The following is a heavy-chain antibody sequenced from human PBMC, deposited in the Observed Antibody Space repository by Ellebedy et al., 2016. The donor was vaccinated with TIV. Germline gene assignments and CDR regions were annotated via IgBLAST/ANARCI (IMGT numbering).Heavy chain of an antibody. J-gene: IGHJ5*02. CDR2: INPSGGST. Sequence: AASVKVSCKASGYTFTSNYMHWVRQAPGQGLEWMGIINPSGGSTNYAQKFQGRITMTRDTSTSTVYMELSSLTSEDTAVYYCARDSRSYWFDPWGQGTLVTVSS. CDR3: ARDSRSYWFDP. V-gene: IGHV1-46*01. CDR1: GYTFTSNY. D-gene: IGHD6-6*01.